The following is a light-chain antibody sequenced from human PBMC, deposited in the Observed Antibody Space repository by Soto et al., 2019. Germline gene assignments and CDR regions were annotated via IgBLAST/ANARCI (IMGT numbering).Light chain of an antibody. CDR1: QSVSRN. Sequence: EIVMTQSPATLSVSPGERATLSCRASQSVSRNLAWYQQNPGQAPRLLIYGASTRPTGIPARFSGSGSGTEFTLTISSLQSEDFAVYYCQQYNNWPGTFGQGTKVDIK. J-gene: IGKJ1*01. CDR2: GAS. V-gene: IGKV3-15*01. CDR3: QQYNNWPGT.